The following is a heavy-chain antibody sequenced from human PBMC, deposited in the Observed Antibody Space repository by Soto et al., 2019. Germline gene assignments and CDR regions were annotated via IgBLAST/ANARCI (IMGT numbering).Heavy chain of an antibody. Sequence: QVLLVQSGAEVKKPGSSVKISCKASGGSFGNSAINWVRQTPGQGLEWLGGFIPVYRTLNYAQKFQGRVTITADESTGTAEMTLSSLASNDTAVYYCATGVIWIGYFTVDSWGQGTRVTVSS. J-gene: IGHJ4*02. D-gene: IGHD3-3*01. CDR2: FIPVYRTL. V-gene: IGHV1-69*01. CDR1: GGSFGNSA. CDR3: ATGVIWIGYFTVDS.